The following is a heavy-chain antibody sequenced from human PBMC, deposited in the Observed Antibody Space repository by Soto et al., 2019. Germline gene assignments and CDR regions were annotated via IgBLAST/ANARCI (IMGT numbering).Heavy chain of an antibody. CDR3: ARGEKLGFDY. J-gene: IGHJ4*02. D-gene: IGHD6-13*01. Sequence: QVQLQQWGAGLLKPSETLSLTCAVYGGSFSGYYWSWIRQPPGKGLGWIGEINHSGSTNYNPSLKSRVTISVDTSKNQFSLKLSSVTAADTAVYYCARGEKLGFDYWGQGTLVTVSS. CDR1: GGSFSGYY. V-gene: IGHV4-34*01. CDR2: INHSGST.